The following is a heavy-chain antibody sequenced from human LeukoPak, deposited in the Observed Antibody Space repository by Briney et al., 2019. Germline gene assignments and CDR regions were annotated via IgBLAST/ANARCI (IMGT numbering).Heavy chain of an antibody. CDR3: ARDRRLWFGELPSGY. CDR1: GYTFTGYY. D-gene: IGHD3-10*01. Sequence: ASVKVSCEASGYTFTGYYIHWVRQAPGQGLEWMGWINPNSGGTNYAQKFQGRVTMTRDTSISTAYMELSRLRSDDTAVYYCARDRRLWFGELPSGYWGQGTLVTVSS. J-gene: IGHJ4*02. V-gene: IGHV1-2*02. CDR2: INPNSGGT.